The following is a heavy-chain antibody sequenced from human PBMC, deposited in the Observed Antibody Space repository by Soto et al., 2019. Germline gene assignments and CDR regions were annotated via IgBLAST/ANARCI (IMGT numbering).Heavy chain of an antibody. CDR2: LTSDGITE. J-gene: IGHJ4*02. CDR1: GFTITYYG. V-gene: IGHV3-33*01. CDR3: ERNFAPHGYYSFDY. Sequence: QVQLVESGGGVVQPGGSLRLSCAASGFTITYYGMHWVRQAPGKGLEWVAALTSDGITEYYADSVKGRFSVSKDNIKNSMFLKISSLKGEDTAVYFCERNFAPHGYYSFDYWGQGTLVTVSS. D-gene: IGHD2-21*01.